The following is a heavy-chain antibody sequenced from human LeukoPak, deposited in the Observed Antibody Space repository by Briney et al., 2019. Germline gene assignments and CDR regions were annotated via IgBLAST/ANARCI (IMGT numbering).Heavy chain of an antibody. CDR3: ARASLWGPPDP. CDR1: GGSISSGSYY. D-gene: IGHD5-18*01. V-gene: IGHV4-61*02. CDR2: IYTSGST. J-gene: IGHJ5*02. Sequence: PSETLSLTCTVSGGSISSGSYYWSWIRQPAGKGLEWIGRIYTSGSTNYNPSLKSRVTISVDTSKNQFSLKLSSVTAADTAVYYCARASLWGPPDPWGQGTLVTVSS.